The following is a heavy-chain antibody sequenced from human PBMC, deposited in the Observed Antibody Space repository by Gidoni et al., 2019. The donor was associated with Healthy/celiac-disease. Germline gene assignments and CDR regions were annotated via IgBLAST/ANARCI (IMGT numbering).Heavy chain of an antibody. D-gene: IGHD1-26*01. Sequence: QVQLQESGPGLVKPSETLSLTCTVSGGSISSYYWSWIRQPAGKGLEWIGRIYPSGSTNYNPSLKSRVTMSVDTSKNQFSLKLSSVTAADTAVYYCAREGNLGGSYTRAFDYWGQGTLVTVSS. CDR2: IYPSGST. V-gene: IGHV4-4*07. CDR3: AREGNLGGSYTRAFDY. J-gene: IGHJ4*02. CDR1: GGSISSYY.